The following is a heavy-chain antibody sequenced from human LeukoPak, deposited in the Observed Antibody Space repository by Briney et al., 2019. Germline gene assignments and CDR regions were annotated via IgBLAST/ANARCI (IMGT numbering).Heavy chain of an antibody. CDR2: VSGGGVTT. J-gene: IGHJ6*02. CDR1: GLTFRNYA. V-gene: IGHV3-23*01. CDR3: AERGGVGV. Sequence: LGGSLRLSCAVSGLTFRNYAMSWIRPAPGKGLEWVSAVSGGGVTTYYTDSVRGRFTISRDNSNNTLYLQMNSLRVDDTAVYYCAERGGVGVWGQGTTVTVSS.